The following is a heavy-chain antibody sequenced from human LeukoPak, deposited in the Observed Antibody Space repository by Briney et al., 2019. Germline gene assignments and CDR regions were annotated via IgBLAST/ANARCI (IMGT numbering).Heavy chain of an antibody. Sequence: GGSLRLSCAASGFTFSSYAMHWVRQAPGKGLEWVAVISYDGSNKYYADSVKGRFTISRDNSKNTLYLQMNSLRAEDTAVYYCARSRSKYCSSTSCYMFDYWGQGTLVIVSS. CDR3: ARSRSKYCSSTSCYMFDY. D-gene: IGHD2-2*01. CDR1: GFTFSSYA. V-gene: IGHV3-30-3*01. J-gene: IGHJ4*02. CDR2: ISYDGSNK.